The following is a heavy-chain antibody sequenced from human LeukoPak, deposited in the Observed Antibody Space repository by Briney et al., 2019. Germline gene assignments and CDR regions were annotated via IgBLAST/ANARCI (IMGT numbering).Heavy chain of an antibody. CDR1: GGSISSYY. J-gene: IGHJ6*03. V-gene: IGHV4-4*07. Sequence: SETLSLTCTVSGGSISSYYWSWIRQPAGKGLEWIGRIYTSGSTNYNPSLKSRVTMPVNTSKNQFSLKLSSVTAADTAVYYCARCTDNYYYYYMDVWGKGTTVTVSS. CDR3: ARCTDNYYYYYMDV. D-gene: IGHD1-1*01. CDR2: IYTSGST.